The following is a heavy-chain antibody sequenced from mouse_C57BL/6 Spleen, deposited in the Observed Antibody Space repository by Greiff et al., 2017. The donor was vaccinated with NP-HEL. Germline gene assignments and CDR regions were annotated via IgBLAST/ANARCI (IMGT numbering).Heavy chain of an antibody. CDR2: ISYDGSN. CDR3: ARDDYGSSYSLAY. V-gene: IGHV3-6*01. CDR1: GYSITSGYY. J-gene: IGHJ2*01. Sequence: ESGPGLVKPSQSLSLTCSVTGYSITSGYYWNWIRQFPGNKLEWMGYISYDGSNNYNPSLKNRISITRDTYKNQFFQKLNSVATEDTAPYYGARDDYGSSYSLAYWGQGTTLTVSS. D-gene: IGHD1-1*01.